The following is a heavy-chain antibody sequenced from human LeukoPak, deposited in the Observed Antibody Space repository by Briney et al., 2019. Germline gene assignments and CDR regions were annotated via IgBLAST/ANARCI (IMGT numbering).Heavy chain of an antibody. CDR1: GYTFTSYG. Sequence: ASVKVSCKASGYTFTSYGISWVRQAPGQGLEWMGWISAYNGNTNYAQKLQGRVTMATDTSTSTAYMELRSLRSDDTAVYYCAREGVAATLDDAFDIWGQGKMVTVSS. CDR2: ISAYNGNT. V-gene: IGHV1-18*01. D-gene: IGHD2-15*01. CDR3: AREGVAATLDDAFDI. J-gene: IGHJ3*02.